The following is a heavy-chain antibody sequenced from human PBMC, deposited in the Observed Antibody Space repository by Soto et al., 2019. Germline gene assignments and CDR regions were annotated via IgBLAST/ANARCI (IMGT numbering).Heavy chain of an antibody. CDR2: IYFTGSA. D-gene: IGHD3-16*02. CDR3: ASHSVTLGELSYFDY. J-gene: IGHJ4*02. CDR1: GGSIRSGDYY. Sequence: QVQLQESGPGLVKASQTLSLTCTVSGGSIRSGDYYWSWIRQLPGKGLEWIGYIYFTGSAYYNPSLKSRLSISVDTSNNQFSLNLNSVTAADTAVYYCASHSVTLGELSYFDYWGQGILVTVSS. V-gene: IGHV4-31*03.